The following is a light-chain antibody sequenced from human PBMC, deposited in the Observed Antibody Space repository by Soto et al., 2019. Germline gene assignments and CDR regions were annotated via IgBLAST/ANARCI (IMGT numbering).Light chain of an antibody. J-gene: IGKJ4*01. CDR1: QSVSSY. CDR2: DAS. Sequence: EIVLTQSPATLSVSPGERATLSCRASQSVSSYLAWHQQKPGQAPRLLIYDASSRATGIPDRFSGGGSGTDFTLTISRLEPEDFAVYYCQQFSSYPLTFGGGTKVDI. CDR3: QQFSSYPLT. V-gene: IGKV3-20*01.